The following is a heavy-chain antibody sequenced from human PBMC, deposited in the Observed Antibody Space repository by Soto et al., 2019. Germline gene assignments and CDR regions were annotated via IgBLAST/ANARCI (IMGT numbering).Heavy chain of an antibody. V-gene: IGHV4-39*01. CDR1: CGSISSFAYY. CDR3: ARRERYYGSPGWFDP. CDR2: VYYNENT. D-gene: IGHD3-10*01. Sequence: SETLSLTCSVSCGSISSFAYYWGWIRQPPGKGLEWTGTVYYNENTYYNPSLKSRVTISVDTAKNQFSLNLRSVTAADTAIYFCARRERYYGSPGWFDPWGQGTLVTVSS. J-gene: IGHJ5*02.